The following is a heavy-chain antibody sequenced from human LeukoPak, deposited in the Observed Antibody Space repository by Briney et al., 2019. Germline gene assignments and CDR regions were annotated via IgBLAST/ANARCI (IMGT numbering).Heavy chain of an antibody. Sequence: ASVKVSCKASGYTFARHAIHWVRQAPGQRLEWMGWINAGNGDTKYSQKFQGRVTFTGDTSASTAYMELSSPRSEDTAVYYCARDTRAAHDYWGQGTLVTVSS. CDR1: GYTFARHA. D-gene: IGHD6-6*01. CDR2: INAGNGDT. J-gene: IGHJ4*02. V-gene: IGHV1-3*01. CDR3: ARDTRAAHDY.